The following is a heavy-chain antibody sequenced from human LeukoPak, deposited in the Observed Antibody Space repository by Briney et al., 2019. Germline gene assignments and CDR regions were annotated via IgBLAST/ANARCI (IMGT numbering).Heavy chain of an antibody. D-gene: IGHD3-16*01. CDR1: GFTFSGSG. CDR2: IRSKANNYAT. Sequence: GGTLRLSCAASGFTFSGSGMHWVRQASGKGLEWVGRIRSKANNYATAYAASVKGRFTISRDDSKNTAYLQMNSLKTEDTAVYYCTMLGDYWGQGTLVTVSS. CDR3: TMLGDY. V-gene: IGHV3-73*01. J-gene: IGHJ4*02.